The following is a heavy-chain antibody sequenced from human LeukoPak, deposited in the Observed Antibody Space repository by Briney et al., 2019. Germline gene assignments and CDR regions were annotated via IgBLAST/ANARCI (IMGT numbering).Heavy chain of an antibody. V-gene: IGHV4-61*02. D-gene: IGHD1-1*01. J-gene: IGHJ4*02. CDR1: GGSISSGSYY. CDR3: ARDGMGTGFDY. CDR2: ISTSGST. Sequence: PSETLSLTCTVSGGSISSGSYYWSWIRQPAGKGLEWIGRISTSGSTHYNPSLKSRVTISVDPSKNQFSLTLSSVTAADTAVYYCARDGMGTGFDYWGQGTLVTVSS.